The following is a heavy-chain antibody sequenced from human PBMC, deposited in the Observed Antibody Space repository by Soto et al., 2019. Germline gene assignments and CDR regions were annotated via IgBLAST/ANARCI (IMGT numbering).Heavy chain of an antibody. CDR1: GGTFSSYT. Sequence: QVQLVQSGAEVKKPGSSVKVSCKASGGTFSSYTISWVRQAPGQGLEWMGRIIPILGIANYAQKFQGRVTITAEKSTGASYMALSSLRSEDRAVYYCARGGCSGGSCCSDWVYFDYWGQGTLVTVSS. V-gene: IGHV1-69*02. J-gene: IGHJ4*02. D-gene: IGHD2-15*01. CDR2: IIPILGIA. CDR3: ARGGCSGGSCCSDWVYFDY.